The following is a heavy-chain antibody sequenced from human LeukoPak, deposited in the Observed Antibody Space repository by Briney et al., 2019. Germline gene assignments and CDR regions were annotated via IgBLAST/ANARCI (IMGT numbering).Heavy chain of an antibody. V-gene: IGHV4-61*02. D-gene: IGHD2-2*01. CDR2: IYTSGST. CDR1: GGSISSGSYY. J-gene: IGHJ5*02. Sequence: SETLSLTCTVSGGSISSGSYYWSWIRQPAGKGLEWIGRIYTSGSTNYNPSLKSRVTISLDTSKNQFSLKLSSVTAADTAVYYCARTPCSSTSCYLIGWLDPWGQGTLVTVSS. CDR3: ARTPCSSTSCYLIGWLDP.